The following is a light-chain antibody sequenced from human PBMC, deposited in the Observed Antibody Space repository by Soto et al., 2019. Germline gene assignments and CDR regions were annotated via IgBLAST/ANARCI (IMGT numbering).Light chain of an antibody. CDR3: QQRYNWPPLT. J-gene: IGKJ4*01. CDR2: DAS. V-gene: IGKV3-11*01. CDR1: QSVSTY. Sequence: EIVLTQSPATLSLSPGERATLSCRASQSVSTYLAWYQLRPGQAPRLLIYDASNRATGIPARFSGSGSGTDFTRTISSLEPEDFAVYYCQQRYNWPPLTFGGGTRVEIK.